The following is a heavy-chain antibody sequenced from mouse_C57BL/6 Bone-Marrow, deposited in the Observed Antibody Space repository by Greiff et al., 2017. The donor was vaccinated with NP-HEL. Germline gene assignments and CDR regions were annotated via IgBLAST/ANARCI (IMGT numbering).Heavy chain of an antibody. J-gene: IGHJ2*01. Sequence: EVQLQESGAELVRPGASVKLSCTASGFNIKDDYMHWVKQRPGQGLEWIGWIDPENGDTEYASKFQGKATITADTSSNTAYLQLSILTSEATAVYYCTTGATVVEGGQGTTLTVSS. D-gene: IGHD1-1*01. CDR2: IDPENGDT. CDR3: TTGATVVE. CDR1: GFNIKDDY. V-gene: IGHV14-4*01.